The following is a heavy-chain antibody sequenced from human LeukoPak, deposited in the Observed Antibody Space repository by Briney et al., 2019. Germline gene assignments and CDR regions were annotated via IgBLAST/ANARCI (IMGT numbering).Heavy chain of an antibody. CDR2: IIPIFVTA. V-gene: IGHV1-69*13. CDR3: ARGVEHYGMDV. Sequence: SVKVSCKASGGTFSSYAISWVRQAPGQGLEWMGGIIPIFVTANYAQKFQGRFTITADESTSTAYMELISLRSEDTAVYYCARGVEHYGMDVWGQGTTVTVSS. CDR1: GGTFSSYA. D-gene: IGHD6-13*01. J-gene: IGHJ6*02.